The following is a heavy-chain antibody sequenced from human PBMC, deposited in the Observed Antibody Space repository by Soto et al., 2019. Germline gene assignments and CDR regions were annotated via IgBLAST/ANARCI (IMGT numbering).Heavy chain of an antibody. CDR2: ISGGGDAA. D-gene: IGHD7-27*01. CDR3: ARKILGSTTRPNYWYFDL. CDR1: GFTFINYA. J-gene: IGHJ2*01. Sequence: EVQVLESGGGLVQPGGSLRLSCAGSGFTFINYAMDWVSKAPGKGLEWVSSISGGGDAAFFPDSVRGRFTISRDNSKNAVTLQMNSLGVDDTAVYYCARKILGSTTRPNYWYFDLWGRGTLVTVSS. V-gene: IGHV3-23*01.